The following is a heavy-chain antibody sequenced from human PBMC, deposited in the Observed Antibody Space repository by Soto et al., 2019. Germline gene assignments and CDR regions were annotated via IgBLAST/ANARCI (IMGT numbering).Heavy chain of an antibody. J-gene: IGHJ5*02. CDR1: GLTFNRYW. CDR3: AREFCSGGNCYTYSFDP. CDR2: INTDGSNT. V-gene: IGHV3-74*01. Sequence: PGGSLRLSCAASGLTFNRYWMHWVRHAPGKGLVWVSHINTDGSNTNYADSVRGRFTISRENAKSTLFLQMNSLRDEDTAVYYCAREFCSGGNCYTYSFDPWGQGIPVTVSS. D-gene: IGHD2-15*01.